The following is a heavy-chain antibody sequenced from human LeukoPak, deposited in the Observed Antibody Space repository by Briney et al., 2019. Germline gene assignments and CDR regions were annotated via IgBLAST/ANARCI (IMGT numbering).Heavy chain of an antibody. CDR3: XXXXXGYDFGY. V-gene: IGHV4-39*07. J-gene: IGHJ4*02. Sequence: VXXXSXXLSPYFWNWIRQPPGXXLEWIGSIHYSGXTYYNPSLKSRFTISVXMSNNKFSLKLSSVTAEGRAVYXXXXXXXGYDFGYWGQGTLVTVSS. CDR2: IHYSGXT. D-gene: IGHD5-12*01. CDR1: XXSXXLSPYF.